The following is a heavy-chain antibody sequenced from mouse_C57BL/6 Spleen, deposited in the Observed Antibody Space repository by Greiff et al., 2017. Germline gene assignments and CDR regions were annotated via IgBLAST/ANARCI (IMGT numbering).Heavy chain of an antibody. CDR1: GYAFSSYW. V-gene: IGHV1-80*01. CDR2: IYPGDGDT. Sequence: QVQLQQSGAELVKPGASVKISCKASGYAFSSYWMNWVKQRPGKGLEWIGQIYPGDGDTNYNGKFKGKATLTADKSSSTAYMQLSSLPSEDSAVYFCARITTGDYFDYWGQGTTLTVSS. CDR3: ARITTGDYFDY. J-gene: IGHJ2*01. D-gene: IGHD1-1*01.